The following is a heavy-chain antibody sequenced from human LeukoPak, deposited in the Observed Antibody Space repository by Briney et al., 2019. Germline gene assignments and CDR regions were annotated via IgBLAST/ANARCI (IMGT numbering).Heavy chain of an antibody. J-gene: IGHJ6*02. CDR2: INSDGSTI. CDR1: GFTSSSYW. D-gene: IGHD3-16*01. V-gene: IGHV3-74*01. CDR3: ARGGGLDV. Sequence: GGSLRLSCAASGFTSSSYWMHWVRQVPGKGLVWVSRINSDGSTINYADSVKGRFTISRDSAKNTLYLQMSNLRAEDTAVYFCARGGGLDVWGQGATVTVSS.